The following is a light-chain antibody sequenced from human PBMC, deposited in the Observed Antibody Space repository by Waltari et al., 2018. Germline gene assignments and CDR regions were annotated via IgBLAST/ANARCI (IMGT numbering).Light chain of an antibody. J-gene: IGLJ3*02. CDR2: ELN. CDR3: SSYFPDATLV. V-gene: IGLV2-18*02. CDR1: SRDVGTYKR. Sequence: QSALTQPPSVTGSPGQSVTISCSGTSRDVGTYKRVSWYQQPPGTAPKLMIYELNNRPSGVPDRFSGSKSGNTASLTISGLQAEDEAYYFCSSYFPDATLVFGGGTKLTVL.